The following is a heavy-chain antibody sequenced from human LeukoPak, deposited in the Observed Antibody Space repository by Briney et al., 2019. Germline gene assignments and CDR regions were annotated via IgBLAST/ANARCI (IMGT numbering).Heavy chain of an antibody. CDR3: ARIVGSGWYDYYYYYGMDV. V-gene: IGHV4-59*08. CDR1: GGSISSYY. CDR2: IYYSGST. D-gene: IGHD6-19*01. Sequence: PSETLSLTCTVSGGSISSYYWSWIRQPPGKGLEWIGYIYYSGSTNYNPSLKSRVTISVDTSKNQFSLKLSSVTAADTAVYYCARIVGSGWYDYYYYYGMDVWGQGITVTVSS. J-gene: IGHJ6*02.